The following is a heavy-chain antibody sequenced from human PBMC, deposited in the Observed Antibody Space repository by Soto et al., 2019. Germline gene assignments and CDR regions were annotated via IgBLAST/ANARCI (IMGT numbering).Heavy chain of an antibody. CDR3: ARRYGLSAFDI. CDR2: IYYNGST. J-gene: IGHJ3*02. D-gene: IGHD3-10*01. CDR1: GGSISSYY. V-gene: IGHV4-59*08. Sequence: PLENLSLTCTVSGGSISSYYWSWIRQPPGKGLEWIGNIYYNGSTNYNPSLKSRVTISVDTSKNQFSLKRSSVTAADTAVYFCARRYGLSAFDIWGQGTMVTVSS.